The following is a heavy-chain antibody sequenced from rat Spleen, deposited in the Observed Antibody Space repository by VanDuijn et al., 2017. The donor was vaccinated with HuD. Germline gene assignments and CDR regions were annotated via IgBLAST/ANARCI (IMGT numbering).Heavy chain of an antibody. CDR1: GFSLTSYH. CDR2: MWTGGGT. Sequence: QVQLKESGPGLVQPSQTLSLPCTVSGFSLTSYHVSWVRQPPGKSLVWMGTMWTGGGTNYNSAVQSRLSISRDTSKSQVFLKMNSLQPEDTGTYYCVRHYYDGSLSTGDWFAYWGQGTLVTVSS. V-gene: IGHV2-72*01. D-gene: IGHD1-12*02. CDR3: VRHYYDGSLSTGDWFAY. J-gene: IGHJ3*01.